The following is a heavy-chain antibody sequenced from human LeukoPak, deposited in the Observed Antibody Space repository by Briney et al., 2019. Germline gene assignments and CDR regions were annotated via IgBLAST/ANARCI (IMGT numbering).Heavy chain of an antibody. D-gene: IGHD3-22*01. V-gene: IGHV3-30*18. CDR3: AKDLLSSSSITMIVVVSAPGDY. J-gene: IGHJ4*02. CDR1: GFTFSSYG. CDR2: ISYDGSNK. Sequence: GRSLRLSCAASGFTFSSYGMHWVRQAPGKGLEWVAVISYDGSNKYYADSVKGRFTISRGNSKNTLYLQMNSLRAEDTAVYYCAKDLLSSSSITMIVVVSAPGDYWGQGTLVTVSS.